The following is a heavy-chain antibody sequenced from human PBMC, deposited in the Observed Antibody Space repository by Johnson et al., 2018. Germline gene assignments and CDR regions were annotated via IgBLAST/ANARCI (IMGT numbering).Heavy chain of an antibody. V-gene: IGHV3-13*01. Sequence: VQLVESGGGVVQPGRSLRLSCAASGFIFRSYDMHWVRQVIGKGLAWVSVIGTAGDTYYPGSVKGRFTIPRGNAKNYLYLKMNSLRAGDTAVYYWARGAGATSGGAFDIWGQGTMVTVSS. D-gene: IGHD1-26*01. CDR3: ARGAGATSGGAFDI. CDR2: IGTAGDT. CDR1: GFIFRSYD. J-gene: IGHJ3*02.